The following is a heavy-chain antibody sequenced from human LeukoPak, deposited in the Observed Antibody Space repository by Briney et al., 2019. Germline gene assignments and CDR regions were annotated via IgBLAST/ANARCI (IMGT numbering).Heavy chain of an antibody. CDR3: ARDFVATMVRGVSRWFDP. Sequence: SETLSLTCTVSGYSISSGYYWGWIRQPPGKGLEWIGSIYHSGSTYYNPSLKSRVTRSVDTSKNQFSLKLSSVTAADTAVYYCARDFVATMVRGVSRWFDPWGQGTLVTVSS. CDR1: GYSISSGYY. V-gene: IGHV4-38-2*02. CDR2: IYHSGST. D-gene: IGHD3-10*01. J-gene: IGHJ5*02.